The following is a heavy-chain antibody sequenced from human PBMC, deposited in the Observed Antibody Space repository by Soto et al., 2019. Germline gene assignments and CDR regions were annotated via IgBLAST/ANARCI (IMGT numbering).Heavy chain of an antibody. CDR2: ISYDGSNK. D-gene: IGHD5-18*01. V-gene: IGHV3-30-3*01. Sequence: GESLKISCAASGFTFSSYAMHWVRQAPGKGLEWVAVISYDGSNKYYADSVKGRFTISRDNSKNTLYLQMNSLRAEDTAVYYCARNTAMEIFYYGMDVWGQGTTVTVSS. CDR1: GFTFSSYA. CDR3: ARNTAMEIFYYGMDV. J-gene: IGHJ6*02.